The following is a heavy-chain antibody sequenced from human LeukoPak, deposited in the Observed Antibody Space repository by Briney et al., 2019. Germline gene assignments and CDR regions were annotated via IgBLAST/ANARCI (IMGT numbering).Heavy chain of an antibody. CDR1: GFTFSNYA. CDR3: AKRVRSSGYYYFDY. CDR2: ISGSGGSP. J-gene: IGHJ4*02. V-gene: IGHV3-23*01. Sequence: HTGGSLRLSCAVSGFTFSNYAMSWVRQAPGKGLEWVSSISGSGGSPYHADSVKGRFTISRDNSKNTLSLQMNSLRAEDTVVYYCAKRVRSSGYYYFDYWGQGTLVTVSS. D-gene: IGHD3-3*01.